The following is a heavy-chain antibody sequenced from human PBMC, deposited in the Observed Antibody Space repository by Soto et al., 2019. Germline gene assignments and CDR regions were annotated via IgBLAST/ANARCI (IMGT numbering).Heavy chain of an antibody. V-gene: IGHV3-23*01. CDR3: AKDQASITIFGVAAFDI. D-gene: IGHD3-3*01. Sequence: GGSLRLSCAASGFTFSSYAMSWVRQAPGKGLEWVSAISGIGGSTYYADSVKGRFTISRDNSKNTLYLQMNSLRAEDRAVDYSAKDQASITIFGVAAFDIWGQGTMVTVSS. CDR1: GFTFSSYA. J-gene: IGHJ3*02. CDR2: ISGIGGST.